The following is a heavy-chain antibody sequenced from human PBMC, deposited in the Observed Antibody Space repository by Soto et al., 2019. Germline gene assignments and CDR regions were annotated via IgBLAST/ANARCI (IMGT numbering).Heavy chain of an antibody. CDR3: AKDTWIQLWSDFDY. J-gene: IGHJ4*02. D-gene: IGHD5-18*01. Sequence: GGSLRLSCAASGFTFSSYAMSWVRQALGKGLEWVSAISGSGGSTYYADSVKGRFTISRDNSKNTLYLQMNSLRAEDTAVYYCAKDTWIQLWSDFDYWGQGTLVTVSS. V-gene: IGHV3-23*01. CDR2: ISGSGGST. CDR1: GFTFSSYA.